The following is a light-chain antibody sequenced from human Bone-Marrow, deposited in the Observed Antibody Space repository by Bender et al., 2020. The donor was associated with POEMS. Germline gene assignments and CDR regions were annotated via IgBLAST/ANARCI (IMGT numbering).Light chain of an antibody. CDR3: QSRDSSLRGV. CDR2: DVN. CDR1: SSDVGTYNY. J-gene: IGLJ3*02. Sequence: QSALTQPASVSGSPGQSITISCTGTSSDVGTYNYVSWYQHHPGKAPKLMIYDVNNRPSDISNRFSGSKSGNTASLTISGLQAEDEADYYCQSRDSSLRGVFGGGTKVTVL. V-gene: IGLV2-14*03.